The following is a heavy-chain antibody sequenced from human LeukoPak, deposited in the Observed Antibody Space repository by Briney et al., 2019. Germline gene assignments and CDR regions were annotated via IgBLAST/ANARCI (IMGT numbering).Heavy chain of an antibody. CDR3: ARERGIAAAGTLSDY. V-gene: IGHV3-20*04. CDR2: INWNGGST. Sequence: GGSLRLSCAASGFTFDDYGMSWVRQAPGKGLEWVSGINWNGGSTGYADSVKGRFTISRDNAKNSLYLQMNSLRAEDTALYYCARERGIAAAGTLSDYWGQGTLVTVSS. J-gene: IGHJ4*02. D-gene: IGHD6-13*01. CDR1: GFTFDDYG.